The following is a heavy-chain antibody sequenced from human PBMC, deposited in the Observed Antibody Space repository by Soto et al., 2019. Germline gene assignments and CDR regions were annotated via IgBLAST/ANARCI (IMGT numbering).Heavy chain of an antibody. CDR1: GFTFSSYW. CDR3: ARGRRTAMVPFDY. Sequence: GSLRLSCAASGFTFSSYWMSWVRQAPGKGLEWVANIKQDGSEKYYVDSVKGRFTISRDNAKNSLYLQMNSLRAEDTAVYYCARGRRTAMVPFDYWGQGTLVTVSS. CDR2: IKQDGSEK. V-gene: IGHV3-7*01. D-gene: IGHD5-18*01. J-gene: IGHJ4*02.